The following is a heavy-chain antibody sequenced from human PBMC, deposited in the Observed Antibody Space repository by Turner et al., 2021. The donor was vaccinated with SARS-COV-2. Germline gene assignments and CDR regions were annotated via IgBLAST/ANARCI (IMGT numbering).Heavy chain of an antibody. D-gene: IGHD5-18*01. Sequence: QVQLVQSGAEVKKPGASVQVSRKASGYTFTGYYMHWVRQAPGQGLEWMGWINPISGGTNYAQKFQGRVTMTRDTSISTAYMDLSRLRSDDTAVYFCAREGSTYGSDYYYYYGMDVWGQGTTVTVSS. CDR3: AREGSTYGSDYYYYYGMDV. J-gene: IGHJ6*02. CDR1: GYTFTGYY. CDR2: INPISGGT. V-gene: IGHV1-2*02.